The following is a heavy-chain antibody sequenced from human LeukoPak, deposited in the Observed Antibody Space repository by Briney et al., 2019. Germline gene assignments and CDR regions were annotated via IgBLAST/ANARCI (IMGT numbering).Heavy chain of an antibody. Sequence: SETLSLTCTVSGGSISSYYWSWIRQPPGKGLEWIGYIYYSGRTNYNPSLKSRVTISVDTSKNQFSLKLSSVTAADTAVYYCARSHGSGSYYNLNDYWGQGTLVTVSS. CDR1: GGSISSYY. CDR3: ARSHGSGSYYNLNDY. V-gene: IGHV4-59*01. D-gene: IGHD3-10*01. J-gene: IGHJ4*02. CDR2: IYYSGRT.